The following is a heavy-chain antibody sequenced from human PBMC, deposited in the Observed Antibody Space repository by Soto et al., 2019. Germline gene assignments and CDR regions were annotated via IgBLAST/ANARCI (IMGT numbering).Heavy chain of an antibody. D-gene: IGHD5-18*01. V-gene: IGHV3-74*01. J-gene: IGHJ4*02. Sequence: EVQLVESGGSLVQPGGSLRLSWAASGFTFSSHWMHWVRQAPGKGLVWVSRINSDGSSTTYADSVKGRFTFSRDNAKNTLYLQMNSLRAEDTAIYYCARDEGYGYGVDYWGQGTLVTVSS. CDR2: INSDGSST. CDR1: GFTFSSHW. CDR3: ARDEGYGYGVDY.